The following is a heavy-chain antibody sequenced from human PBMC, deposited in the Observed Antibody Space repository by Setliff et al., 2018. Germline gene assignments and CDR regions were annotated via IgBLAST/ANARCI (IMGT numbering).Heavy chain of an antibody. V-gene: IGHV3-74*01. CDR2: INSDGSST. CDR1: GFTFSNYW. D-gene: IGHD3-10*01. J-gene: IGHJ4*02. Sequence: TGGSLRLSCAASGFTFSNYWMHWVRQAPGKGLVWVSRINSDGSSTNYADSVKGRFTISRDNAKDTVYLQMNSLRVDDTAVYYCFGAGTCSYWGQGTLVTVSS. CDR3: FGAGTCSY.